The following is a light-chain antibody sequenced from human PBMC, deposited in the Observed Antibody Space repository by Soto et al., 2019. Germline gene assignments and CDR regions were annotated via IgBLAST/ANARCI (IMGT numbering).Light chain of an antibody. J-gene: IGKJ2*03. CDR3: EHRSNWPRS. V-gene: IGKV3-11*01. CDR2: DAS. Sequence: EIVLTQSPATLSLSPGERATLSCRASQSVSRYLAWYQQKPVQAPRLVIYDASNRAAGIPAWFSGSGSGTDFTFHNSSPDRDAFAVYYSEHRSNWPRSFGQGTKLELK. CDR1: QSVSRY.